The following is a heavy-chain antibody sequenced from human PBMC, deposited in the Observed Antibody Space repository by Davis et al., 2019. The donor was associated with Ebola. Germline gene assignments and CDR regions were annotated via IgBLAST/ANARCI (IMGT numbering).Heavy chain of an antibody. CDR1: GYTFTGYY. D-gene: IGHD3-3*01. CDR2: INPNDGRT. V-gene: IGHV1-46*03. CDR3: AREGSYDFWSGYYEDY. Sequence: ASVKVSCKASGYTFTGYYMHWVRQAPGQGLEWMGRINPNDGRTIYAQKFQGRVTMTRDTSTSTVYMELSSLRSEDTAVYYCAREGSYDFWSGYYEDYWGQGTLVTVSS. J-gene: IGHJ4*02.